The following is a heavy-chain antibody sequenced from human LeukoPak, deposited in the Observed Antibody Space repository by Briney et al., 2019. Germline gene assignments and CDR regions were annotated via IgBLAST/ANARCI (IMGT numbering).Heavy chain of an antibody. CDR2: ISSGGGST. V-gene: IGHV3-23*01. CDR3: AMDRLAAGSFDAFDI. CDR1: GFTFSSYA. Sequence: GGSLRLSCAASGFTFSSYAMRWVRHAPGKGLEWVSAISSGGGSTYYADSVKGRLTISRDNSTKTMYLQMNSLRAESVAVYYWAMDRLAAGSFDAFDIWGQGTMVTVSS. J-gene: IGHJ3*02. D-gene: IGHD6-13*01.